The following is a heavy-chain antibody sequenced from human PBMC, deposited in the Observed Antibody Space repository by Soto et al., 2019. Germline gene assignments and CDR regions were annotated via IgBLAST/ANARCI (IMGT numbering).Heavy chain of an antibody. CDR1: GGSISSGDYY. V-gene: IGHV4-30-4*01. Sequence: SETLSLTCTVSGGSISSGDYYWSWIRQPPGKGLEWIGYIYYSGSTYYNPSLKSRVTISVDTSKNQFSLKLSSVTAADTAVYYCARVIDLAVTISRWFDPWGQGTLVTVS. CDR3: ARVIDLAVTISRWFDP. D-gene: IGHD4-17*01. CDR2: IYYSGST. J-gene: IGHJ5*02.